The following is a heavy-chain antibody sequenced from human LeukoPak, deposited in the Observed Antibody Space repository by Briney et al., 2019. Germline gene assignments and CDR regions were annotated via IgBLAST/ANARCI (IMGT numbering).Heavy chain of an antibody. CDR1: GFTFSRYW. CDR3: ARGDFWSGDYTDAFDI. D-gene: IGHD3-3*01. Sequence: GGSLRLSCAASGFTFSRYWMHWVRQAPGKGLVWVSHINSDGSSTIYADSVKGRFTISRDNAKNTLYLQMNSLRAGDTAVYYCARGDFWSGDYTDAFDIWGQGIMVTVSS. V-gene: IGHV3-74*01. CDR2: INSDGSST. J-gene: IGHJ3*02.